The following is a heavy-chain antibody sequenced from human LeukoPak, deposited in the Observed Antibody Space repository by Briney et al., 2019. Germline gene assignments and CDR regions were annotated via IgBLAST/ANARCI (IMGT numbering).Heavy chain of an antibody. D-gene: IGHD1-26*01. CDR1: GFTFGDYW. CDR3: ARDLVGAAD. Sequence: GGSLRLSCEVSGFTFGDYWMHWVRQPPGKGLVLVSRINGDERSRAYADSVKGRFTISRDNAKNSLYLQMNSLRAEDTAVYYCARDLVGAADWGQGTLVTVSS. CDR2: INGDERSR. J-gene: IGHJ4*02. V-gene: IGHV3-74*01.